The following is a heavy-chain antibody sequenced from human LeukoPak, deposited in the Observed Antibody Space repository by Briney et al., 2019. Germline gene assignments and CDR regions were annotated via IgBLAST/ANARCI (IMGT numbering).Heavy chain of an antibody. D-gene: IGHD4-17*01. J-gene: IGHJ4*02. CDR1: GFTFSSYA. CDR2: ISGSGGST. CDR3: AKFFSDYGDYADY. V-gene: IGHV3-23*01. Sequence: GGSLRLSCAASGFTFSSYAMGWVRQAPGKGLEWVSAISGSGGSTYYADSVKGRFTISRDNSKNTLYLQMNSLRAEDTAVYYCAKFFSDYGDYADYWGQGTLVTVSS.